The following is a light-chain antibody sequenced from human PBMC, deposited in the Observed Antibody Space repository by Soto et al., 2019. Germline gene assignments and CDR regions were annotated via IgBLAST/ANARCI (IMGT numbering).Light chain of an antibody. Sequence: QSVLTQPPSASGTPGQRITISCSGSSSNIGSYDVYWYQHLPGTAPKLLIYKNDQRPSGVPDRFSGSKSGTSASLAISGLRSEDEADYYCIVWDDSLSGRVFGGGTKHTVL. J-gene: IGLJ3*02. CDR1: SSNIGSYD. CDR3: IVWDDSLSGRV. V-gene: IGLV1-47*01. CDR2: KND.